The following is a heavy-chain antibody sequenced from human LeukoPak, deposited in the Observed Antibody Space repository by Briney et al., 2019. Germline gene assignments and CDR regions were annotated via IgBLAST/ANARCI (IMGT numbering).Heavy chain of an antibody. CDR1: GFSFSNYA. V-gene: IGHV3-23*01. CDR2: ISGSGGST. J-gene: IGHJ3*02. D-gene: IGHD2-2*02. Sequence: GGSLRLSCAASGFSFSNYAMGWVRQAPGKGLEWVSVISGSGGSTYYADSVKGRFTISRDNSKNTLYLQMNSLRAEDTAVYYCARGGGRYPGAFDIWGQGTMVTVSS. CDR3: ARGGGRYPGAFDI.